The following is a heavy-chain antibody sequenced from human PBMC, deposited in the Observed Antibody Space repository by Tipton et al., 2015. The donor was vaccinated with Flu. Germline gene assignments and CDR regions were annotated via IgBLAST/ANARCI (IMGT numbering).Heavy chain of an antibody. J-gene: IGHJ4*02. CDR2: IYYSGST. D-gene: IGHD6-19*01. Sequence: TLSLTCTVSGGSISSYYWSWIRQPPGKGLEWIWYIYYSGSTNYNPSLKSRVTISVDTSKNQFSLKLSSVTAADTAVYYCARGAVAGTLDYWGQGTLVTVSS. CDR1: GGSISSYY. V-gene: IGHV4-59*01. CDR3: ARGAVAGTLDY.